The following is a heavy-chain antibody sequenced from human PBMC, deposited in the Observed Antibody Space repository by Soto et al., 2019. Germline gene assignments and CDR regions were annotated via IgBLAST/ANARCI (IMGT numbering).Heavy chain of an antibody. V-gene: IGHV4-59*01. CDR1: GGSFSGYY. CDR2: IYYNGST. Sequence: SETLSLTCTVSGGSFSGYYWSWIRQPPGKGLEWIGHIYYNGSTNYKPSLKSRVTISLDTSKGQFSLKLSSVTAADTAMYYCARAYCSGGGCCEYDWGLGTMVTVSS. D-gene: IGHD2-15*01. CDR3: ARAYCSGGGCCEYD. J-gene: IGHJ4*02.